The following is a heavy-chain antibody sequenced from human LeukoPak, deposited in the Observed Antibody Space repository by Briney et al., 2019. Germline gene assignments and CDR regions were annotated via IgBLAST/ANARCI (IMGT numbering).Heavy chain of an antibody. CDR2: IYYSGST. D-gene: IGHD3-22*01. Sequence: SETLSLTCAVYGGSFSGYYWSWIRQHPGKGLEWIGYIYYSGSTYYNPSLKSRVTISVDTSKNQFSLKLSSVTAADTAVYYCARETYHYYDSSGYYSDRAFDIWGQGTMVTVSS. V-gene: IGHV4-31*11. CDR3: ARETYHYYDSSGYYSDRAFDI. CDR1: GGSFSGYY. J-gene: IGHJ3*02.